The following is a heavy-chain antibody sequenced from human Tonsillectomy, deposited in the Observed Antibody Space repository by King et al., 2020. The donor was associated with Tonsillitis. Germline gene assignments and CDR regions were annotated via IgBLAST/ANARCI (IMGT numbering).Heavy chain of an antibody. CDR3: ANQFGSGRNYPYPFDY. CDR1: GFTFNSYG. CDR2: IRYDGSNK. Sequence: VQLVQSGGGVVQPGGSLKLSCAASGFTFNSYGMHWVRQAPGKGLEWVAFIRYDGSNKYYADSVKGRFTISRDNSKNTLYLQMNSLRVEDTAVYYCANQFGSGRNYPYPFDYWGQGTLVTVSS. J-gene: IGHJ4*02. V-gene: IGHV3-30*02. D-gene: IGHD3-10*01.